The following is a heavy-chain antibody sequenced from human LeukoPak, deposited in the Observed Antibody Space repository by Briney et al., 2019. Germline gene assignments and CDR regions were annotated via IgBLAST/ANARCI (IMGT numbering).Heavy chain of an antibody. CDR3: ATSYEDYYYGMDV. J-gene: IGHJ6*02. Sequence: VASVKVSCKTSGYAFTSYDINWVRQTTGQGLEWMGWMNPNSGDTGYAQKFQGRVTMTWNPSTSTAYMELSTLRSEDRAVYYCATSYEDYYYGMDVWGQGTTVTVSS. CDR1: GYAFTSYD. D-gene: IGHD3-3*01. V-gene: IGHV1-8*01. CDR2: MNPNSGDT.